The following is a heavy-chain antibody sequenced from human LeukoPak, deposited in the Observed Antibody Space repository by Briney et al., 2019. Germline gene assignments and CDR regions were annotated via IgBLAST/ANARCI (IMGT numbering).Heavy chain of an antibody. CDR1: GGTSSSYA. Sequence: RASVKVSCKASGGTSSSYAISWVRQAPGQGLEWMGGIIPIFGTANYAQKFQGRVTITADESTSTAYMELSSLRSEDTAVYYCAKGNPIYCSSTSCYYPPFDPWGQGTLVTVSS. V-gene: IGHV1-69*13. J-gene: IGHJ5*02. CDR3: AKGNPIYCSSTSCYYPPFDP. CDR2: IIPIFGTA. D-gene: IGHD2-2*01.